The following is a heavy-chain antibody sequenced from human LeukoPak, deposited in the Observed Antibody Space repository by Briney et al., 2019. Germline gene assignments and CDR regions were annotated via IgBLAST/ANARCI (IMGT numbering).Heavy chain of an antibody. CDR3: AREDGYCSGGNCYSYFDS. D-gene: IGHD2-15*01. CDR2: IKHDGSEK. Sequence: GGSLRLSCAASGFIFTNYFMSWVRQAPGKGLEWVASIKHDGSEKYYVDSVRGRFTISRDNTMNSLYLQMYSLRAEDTAVYFCAREDGYCSGGNCYSYFDSWGQGTLVTVSS. J-gene: IGHJ4*02. V-gene: IGHV3-7*01. CDR1: GFIFTNYF.